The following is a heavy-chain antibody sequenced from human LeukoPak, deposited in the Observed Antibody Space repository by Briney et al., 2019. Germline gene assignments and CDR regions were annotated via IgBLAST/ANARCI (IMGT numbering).Heavy chain of an antibody. V-gene: IGHV3-21*01. CDR1: GFSFSTYG. J-gene: IGHJ4*02. CDR3: AIPYYGSGSYYPFDY. Sequence: PGGSLRLSCAGSGFSFSTYGMTWVRQAPGKGLEWVSSISSSSSYIYYADSVKGRFTISRDNAKNSLYLQMNSLRAEDTAVYYCAIPYYGSGSYYPFDYWGQGTLVTVSS. D-gene: IGHD3-10*01. CDR2: ISSSSSYI.